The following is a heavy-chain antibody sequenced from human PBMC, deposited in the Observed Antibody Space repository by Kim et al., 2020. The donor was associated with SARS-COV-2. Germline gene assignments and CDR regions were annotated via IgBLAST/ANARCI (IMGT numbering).Heavy chain of an antibody. Sequence: GGSLRLSCAASGFTFSSYGMHWVRQAPGKGLEWVAIIWYDGSNKYHADSVKGRFTISRDDSKNMLYLQMNSLRAEDTAGYYCVRDLGTYPHNWFDPWVPG. J-gene: IGHJ5*02. D-gene: IGHD3-10*01. CDR3: VRDLGTYPHNWFDP. CDR1: GFTFSSYG. V-gene: IGHV3-33*01. CDR2: IWYDGSNK.